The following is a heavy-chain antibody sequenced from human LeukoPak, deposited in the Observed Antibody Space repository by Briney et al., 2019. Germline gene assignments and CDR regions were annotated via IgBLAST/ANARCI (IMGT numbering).Heavy chain of an antibody. CDR3: ATRMFYDSTGYFDY. J-gene: IGHJ4*02. V-gene: IGHV4-4*02. Sequence: SETLSLTCAVSGGSISNDNWWSWVRQPPGKGLEWIGEIYHRGSPNYNPSLRSRVTLSVDKSKTQFSLKLSSVTAADTAVYYCATRMFYDSTGYFDYWGQGTLVTVSS. CDR2: IYHRGSP. CDR1: GGSISNDNW. D-gene: IGHD3-22*01.